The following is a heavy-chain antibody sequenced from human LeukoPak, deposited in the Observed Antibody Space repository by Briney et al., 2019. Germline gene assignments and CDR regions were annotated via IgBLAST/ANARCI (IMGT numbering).Heavy chain of an antibody. V-gene: IGHV4-34*01. CDR3: ASGGFSDY. D-gene: IGHD3-3*01. J-gene: IGHJ4*02. Sequence: SETLSLTCAVYGGSFSGYYWSWIRQPPGKGLEWIGEINHSGSTNYNPSLKSRVTISVDTSKNQFSLKLSSVTAADTAVYYCASGGFSDYRGQGTLVTVSS. CDR1: GGSFSGYY. CDR2: INHSGST.